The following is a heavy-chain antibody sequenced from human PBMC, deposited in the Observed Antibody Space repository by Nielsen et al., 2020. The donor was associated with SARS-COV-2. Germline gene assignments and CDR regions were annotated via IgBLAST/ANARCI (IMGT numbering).Heavy chain of an antibody. Sequence: ASVKVSCKASGYTFTNYYMHWVRQAPGQGLEWMGRINPNSGDTDYAQKFQGRVTMTGDTSISTAYMVLSRLTSDDTAVYYCAREERKRVAVAGSIFYWGQGSLVTVSS. V-gene: IGHV1-2*06. D-gene: IGHD6-19*01. J-gene: IGHJ4*02. CDR3: AREERKRVAVAGSIFY. CDR2: INPNSGDT. CDR1: GYTFTNYY.